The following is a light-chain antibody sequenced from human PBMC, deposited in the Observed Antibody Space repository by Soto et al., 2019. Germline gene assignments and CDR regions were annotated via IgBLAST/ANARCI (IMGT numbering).Light chain of an antibody. CDR1: HSISND. CDR2: AAS. V-gene: IGKV1-39*01. Sequence: DIQMTQSPSSLSASVGDRVTITCRASHSISNDLDWYQQKPGKAPKLLIFAASSLQSGVPSRFSGSRSGTDFTLTISSLQPEDFATYYCQQGNSIPLTFGQGTKVDIK. J-gene: IGKJ4*01. CDR3: QQGNSIPLT.